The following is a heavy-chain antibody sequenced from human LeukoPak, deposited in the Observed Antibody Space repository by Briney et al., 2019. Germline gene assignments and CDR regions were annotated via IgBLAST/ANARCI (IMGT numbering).Heavy chain of an antibody. Sequence: GASVKVSCKASGYTFTSYGISWVRQAPGQGLEWMGWISAYNGNTNYAQKLQGRVTMTTDTSTSAAYMELRSLRSDDTAVYYCARGGYSSGWYDSYYYYYMDVWGKGTTVTVSS. J-gene: IGHJ6*03. CDR2: ISAYNGNT. D-gene: IGHD6-19*01. CDR1: GYTFTSYG. CDR3: ARGGYSSGWYDSYYYYYMDV. V-gene: IGHV1-18*01.